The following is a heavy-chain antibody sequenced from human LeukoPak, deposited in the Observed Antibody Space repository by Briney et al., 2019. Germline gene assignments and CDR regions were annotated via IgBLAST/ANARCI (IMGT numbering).Heavy chain of an antibody. V-gene: IGHV3-30*18. CDR3: AKDAGLRYFDWLLYN. Sequence: GGSLRLSCAVSGFTFSSYGMHWVRQAPGKGLEWVAVISFDGNKKYYADSVKGRFTISRDNSKNTLSLQMNSLRAEDTAVYYCAKDAGLRYFDWLLYNWGQGTLVTVSS. J-gene: IGHJ4*02. CDR1: GFTFSSYG. CDR2: ISFDGNKK. D-gene: IGHD3-9*01.